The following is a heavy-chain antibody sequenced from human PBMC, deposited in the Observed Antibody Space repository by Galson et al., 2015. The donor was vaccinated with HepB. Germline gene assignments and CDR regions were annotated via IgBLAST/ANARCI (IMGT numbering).Heavy chain of an antibody. Sequence: SLRLSCAASGFTFSGSGIHWVRLASGKGLEWVGRIRNRANNYATAYAASVRGRFTVSRDNSKNTLYLQMSSLGPEDTAVYFCARGRKVRFFDWFLQDDWYFDLWGRGTLVIVSS. V-gene: IGHV3-73*01. CDR1: GFTFSGSG. CDR3: ARGRKVRFFDWFLQDDWYFDL. CDR2: IRNRANNYAT. D-gene: IGHD3-9*01. J-gene: IGHJ2*01.